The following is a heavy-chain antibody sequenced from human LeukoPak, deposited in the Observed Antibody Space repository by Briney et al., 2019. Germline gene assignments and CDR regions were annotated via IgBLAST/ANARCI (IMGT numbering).Heavy chain of an antibody. Sequence: SETLSLPCTVSGGSISSYYWSWVRQPPGKGLEWIGFVYYTGSTNYSPSLKSRVTISVDTSKNQFSLKLRSVTAADTAVYYCARISSSNWYNERGAFDVWGQGTMVTVSS. J-gene: IGHJ3*01. CDR2: VYYTGST. D-gene: IGHD6-13*01. V-gene: IGHV4-59*01. CDR1: GGSISSYY. CDR3: ARISSSNWYNERGAFDV.